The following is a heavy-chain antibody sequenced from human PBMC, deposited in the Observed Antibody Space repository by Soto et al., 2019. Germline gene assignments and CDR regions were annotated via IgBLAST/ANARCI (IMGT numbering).Heavy chain of an antibody. J-gene: IGHJ4*02. V-gene: IGHV1-18*01. D-gene: IGHD3-22*01. CDR3: ARAGQYYDASGYAN. CDR1: GYSFATSG. CDR2: ISGYNGNT. Sequence: QVKLVQSGTEVKKPGASIKVSCKASGYSFATSGMSWVRQAPGQGLGCMGWISGYNGNTNYDQNLQGRGTMTSNTTTNTAYLEVRNLRSDDTAVYYCARAGQYYDASGYANWGQGTLVIVSS.